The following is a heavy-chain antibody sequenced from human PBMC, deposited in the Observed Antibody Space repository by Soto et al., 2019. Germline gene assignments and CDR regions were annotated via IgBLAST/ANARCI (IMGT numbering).Heavy chain of an antibody. CDR1: GFTFSIYA. D-gene: IGHD3-10*01. Sequence: VQLLESGGGLVQPGGSLRLSCAASGFTFSIYAMSWVRQAPGKGLEWVSAISDTGGSTYYADAVKGRFTISRDNSKNALYLQMNSLRAEDTAVYYCAKVPPAGDEDYWGQGILVTVSS. CDR2: ISDTGGST. J-gene: IGHJ4*02. CDR3: AKVPPAGDEDY. V-gene: IGHV3-23*01.